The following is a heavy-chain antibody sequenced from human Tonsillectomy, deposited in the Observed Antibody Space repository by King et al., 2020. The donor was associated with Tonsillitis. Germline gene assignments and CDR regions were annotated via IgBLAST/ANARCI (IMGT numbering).Heavy chain of an antibody. J-gene: IGHJ5*02. CDR3: ARQGGSSWFLNWFDP. Sequence: QLVQSGAEVKKPGASLKISCKGSGYSFTDYWIAWVRQMPGKGLEWMGIIYPGDSDTRYSPSFQGQVTISADKSINTAYLQWISLKASDTAMYYCARQGGSSWFLNWFDPWGQGTLVTVSS. V-gene: IGHV5-51*01. D-gene: IGHD6-13*01. CDR2: IYPGDSDT. CDR1: GYSFTDYW.